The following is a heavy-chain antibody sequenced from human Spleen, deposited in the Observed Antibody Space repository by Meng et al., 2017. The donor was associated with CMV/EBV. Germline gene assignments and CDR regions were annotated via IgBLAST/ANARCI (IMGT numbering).Heavy chain of an antibody. Sequence: GSLRLSCTVSGGSVSSGSYYWSWIRQPPGKGLEYIGYIYYSGRTNYNPSLKSRVTISVDTSKNQFSLKVSSVTAADTAVYYCARGTSWFAAHYYYGMDVWGQGTTVTVSS. CDR1: GGSVSSGSYY. CDR3: ARGTSWFAAHYYYGMDV. J-gene: IGHJ6*02. V-gene: IGHV4-61*01. D-gene: IGHD2-2*01. CDR2: IYYSGRT.